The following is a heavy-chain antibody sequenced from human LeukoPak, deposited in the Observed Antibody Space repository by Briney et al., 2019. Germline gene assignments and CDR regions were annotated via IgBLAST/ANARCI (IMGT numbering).Heavy chain of an antibody. CDR2: IIPIFGTA. CDR3: ARGPYYYDSSGYSNYYYYYYMDV. V-gene: IGHV1-69*05. Sequence: GASVKVSCKASGGTFSSYAISWVRQAPGQGLEWMGGIIPIFGTANYAQKFQGRVTITTDESTSTAYMELSSLRSEDTAVYYCARGPYYYDSSGYSNYYYYYYMDVWGKGTTVTVSS. J-gene: IGHJ6*03. D-gene: IGHD3-22*01. CDR1: GGTFSSYA.